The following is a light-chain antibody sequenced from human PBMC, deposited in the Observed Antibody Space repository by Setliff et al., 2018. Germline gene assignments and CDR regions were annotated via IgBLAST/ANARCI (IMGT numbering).Light chain of an antibody. CDR3: SSYTSSSTWV. V-gene: IGLV2-14*03. CDR1: SSDINDYNY. CDR2: DVS. Sequence: QSALTQPASVSGSPGQSITISCTGTSSDINDYNYVSWYQQHTGKAPRVMIYDVSNRPSGVPNRFSGSKSGNMASLTISGLQAEDEADYYCSSYTSSSTWVFGGGTKATVL. J-gene: IGLJ3*02.